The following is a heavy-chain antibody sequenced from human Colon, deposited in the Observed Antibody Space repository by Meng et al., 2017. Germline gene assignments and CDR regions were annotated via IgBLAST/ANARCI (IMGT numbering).Heavy chain of an antibody. CDR3: ARVKAVAGTPFDY. D-gene: IGHD6-19*01. J-gene: IGHJ4*02. V-gene: IGHV6-1*01. CDR2: TYYRSTWYN. Sequence: SETLSLTCAISGDSVSSNSAACNLIRQSPSRGLEWLGRTYYRSTWYNDYAVSVKSRITINPDTSKSQFSLQLNSVTPEDTAVYYCARVKAVAGTPFDYWGQGTLVTVSS. CDR1: GDSVSSNSAA.